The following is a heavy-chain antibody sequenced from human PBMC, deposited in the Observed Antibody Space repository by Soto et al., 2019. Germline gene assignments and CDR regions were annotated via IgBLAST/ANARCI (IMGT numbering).Heavy chain of an antibody. D-gene: IGHD7-27*01. CDR1: GFTFSSYA. Sequence: GGSLRLSXAASGFTFSSYAMHWVRQAPGKGLEWVAVISYDGSNKYYADSVKGRFTISRDNSTSTVYMELSSLRSEDTAVYYCARDRLSNGAFDIWGQGTMVTVSS. J-gene: IGHJ3*02. V-gene: IGHV3-30-3*01. CDR2: ISYDGSNK. CDR3: ARDRLSNGAFDI.